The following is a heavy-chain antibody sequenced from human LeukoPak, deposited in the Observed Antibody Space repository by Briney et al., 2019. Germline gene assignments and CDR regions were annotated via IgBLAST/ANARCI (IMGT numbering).Heavy chain of an antibody. D-gene: IGHD2-21*02. J-gene: IGHJ4*02. CDR1: GGTFSSYA. Sequence: SVKVSCKASGGTFSSYAISWVRQAPGQGLEWMGTIIPILNIVNYAQNFQGRVTITADTSTTTAYMEQRSLRSEDTAVYYCAIRSDGAYCGGDCFYLDYWGQGTLVTVSS. CDR3: AIRSDGAYCGGDCFYLDY. CDR2: IIPILNIV. V-gene: IGHV1-69*04.